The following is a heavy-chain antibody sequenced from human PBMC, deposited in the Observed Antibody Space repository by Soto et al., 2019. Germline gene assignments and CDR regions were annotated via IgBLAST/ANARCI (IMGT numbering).Heavy chain of an antibody. D-gene: IGHD6-13*01. CDR3: AKEFGSTWIDH. Sequence: PGGSLRLSCAASGFTFSSFWMDWVRQAPGKGLEWVANINRRGTSTNYVDSVRGRFTISRDSSRNTLFLQLNSLRAEDTAVYYCAKEFGSTWIDHWGEGTLVTVSS. J-gene: IGHJ4*02. V-gene: IGHV3-7*01. CDR1: GFTFSSFW. CDR2: INRRGTST.